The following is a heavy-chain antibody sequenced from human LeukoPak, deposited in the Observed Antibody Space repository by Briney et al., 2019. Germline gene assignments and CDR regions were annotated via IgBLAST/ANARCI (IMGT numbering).Heavy chain of an antibody. CDR3: ARGPIAVAGTIYY. V-gene: IGHV4-38-2*02. CDR1: GYSISSGYY. D-gene: IGHD6-19*01. Sequence: SETLSFTCTVSGYSISSGYYWGWIRQPPGKGLEWIGSIYHSGSTYYNPSLKSRVTISVDTSKNQFSLKLSSVTAADTAVYYCARGPIAVAGTIYYWGQGTLITVSS. J-gene: IGHJ4*02. CDR2: IYHSGST.